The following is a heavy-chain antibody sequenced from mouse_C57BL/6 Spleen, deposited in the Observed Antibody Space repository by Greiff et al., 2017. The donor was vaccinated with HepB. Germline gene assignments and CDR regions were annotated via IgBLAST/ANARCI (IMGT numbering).Heavy chain of an antibody. CDR3: AREYYGPYYFDY. CDR2: IYPRDGST. V-gene: IGHV1-78*01. CDR1: GYTFTDHT. D-gene: IGHD1-1*01. J-gene: IGHJ2*01. Sequence: VKLQESDAELVKPGASVKISCKVSGYTFTDHTIHWMKQRPEQGLEWIGYIYPRDGSTKYNEKFKGKATLTADKSSSTAYMQLNSLTSEDSAVYFCAREYYGPYYFDYWGQGTTLTVSS.